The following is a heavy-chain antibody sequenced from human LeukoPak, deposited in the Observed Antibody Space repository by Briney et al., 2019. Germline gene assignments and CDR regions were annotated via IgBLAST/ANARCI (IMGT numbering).Heavy chain of an antibody. CDR3: ARVPLMVYDNWFDP. CDR1: GFTFSSYA. D-gene: IGHD2-8*01. J-gene: IGHJ5*02. CDR2: ISSSSSYI. V-gene: IGHV3-21*04. Sequence: GGSLRLSCAASGFTFSSYAMSWVRQAPGKGLEWVSPISSSSSYIYYADSVKGRFTISRDNAKNSLYLQMNSLRAEDTALYYCARVPLMVYDNWFDPWGQGTLVTVSS.